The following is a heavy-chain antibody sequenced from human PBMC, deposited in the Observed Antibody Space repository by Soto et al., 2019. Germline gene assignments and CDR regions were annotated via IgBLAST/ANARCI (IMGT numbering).Heavy chain of an antibody. CDR2: IAHRSAKS. CDR1: GDMFDTYT. J-gene: IGHJ6*02. V-gene: IGHV1-69*12. Sequence: QVQLVQSGAEVKKPGSSVRASCTASGDMFDTYTITWMGRAPGRGLKWGGGIAHRSAKSNYAQKFEGRVTITADESTSTAYMELSSLRSEDTAVYYCAREGLVLVPTTVNSDYYYYAMDVWGQGTTVTVSS. CDR3: AREGLVLVPTTVNSDYYYYAMDV. D-gene: IGHD2-2*01.